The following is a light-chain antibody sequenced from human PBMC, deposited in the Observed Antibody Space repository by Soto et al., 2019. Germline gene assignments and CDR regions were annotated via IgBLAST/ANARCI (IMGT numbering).Light chain of an antibody. CDR3: QQYNSYLIT. J-gene: IGKJ5*01. V-gene: IGKV1-5*01. CDR2: DAS. CDR1: QSIRSW. Sequence: DIQITQSPSTLSASVGDRVTITCRASQSIRSWLAWYQQKPGKAPKLLIYDASSLESGVPSRFSGSGSGTEFTLTISSLQPDDFATYYCQQYNSYLITFGQGTRLEIK.